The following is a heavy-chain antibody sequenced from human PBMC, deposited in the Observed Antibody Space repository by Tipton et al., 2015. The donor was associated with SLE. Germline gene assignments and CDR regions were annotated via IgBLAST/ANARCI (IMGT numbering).Heavy chain of an antibody. V-gene: IGHV4-59*11. CDR3: ATEGSGWSHYMDV. CDR2: ISYSGST. CDR1: GGSISSHF. Sequence: TLSLTCTVSGGSISSHFWSWIRQPPGKGLEWIGYISYSGSTTYNPSLKSRVTISLDTSKNQFSLKLTSVTTADTAVYYCATEGSGWSHYMDVWGKGTTVTVSS. J-gene: IGHJ6*03. D-gene: IGHD6-19*01.